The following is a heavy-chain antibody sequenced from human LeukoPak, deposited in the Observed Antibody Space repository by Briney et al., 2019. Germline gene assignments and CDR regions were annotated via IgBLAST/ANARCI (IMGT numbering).Heavy chain of an antibody. J-gene: IGHJ4*02. CDR1: GFTFGSYW. CDR2: IKQDGSEK. Sequence: GGSLRLSCAASGFTFGSYWMSWVRQAPGKGLGWVANIKQDGSEKYYVDSVKGRFTISRDNAKNSLYLQMNSLRAEDTAVYYCARDQTYYYDSGLDYWGQGTLVTVSS. D-gene: IGHD3-22*01. V-gene: IGHV3-7*01. CDR3: ARDQTYYYDSGLDY.